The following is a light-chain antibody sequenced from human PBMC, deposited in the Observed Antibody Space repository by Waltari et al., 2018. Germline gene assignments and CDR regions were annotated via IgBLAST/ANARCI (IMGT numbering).Light chain of an antibody. V-gene: IGKV1-5*03. J-gene: IGKJ2*01. Sequence: IQVTQSPSPLSASIGDRVTITCRSSDVYSLLAWYRQKPGSAPSLLIYETSNLQPGVPSRLSCSESATEFARTISSLQPDDFATYDCQQYDGSSQYTFGQGT. CDR1: DVYSL. CDR2: ETS. CDR3: QQYDGSSQYT.